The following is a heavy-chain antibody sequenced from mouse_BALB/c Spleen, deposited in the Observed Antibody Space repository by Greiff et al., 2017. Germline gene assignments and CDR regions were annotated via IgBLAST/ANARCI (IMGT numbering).Heavy chain of an antibody. CDR1: GFSLTSYD. J-gene: IGHJ4*01. CDR3: VSYYYGSSFAMDY. V-gene: IGHV2-9-2*01. CDR2: IWTGGGT. Sequence: ESGPGLVAPSQSLSITCTVSGFSLTSYDISWIRQPPGKGLEWLGVIWTGGGTNYNSAFMSRLSISKDNSKSQVFLKMNSLQTDDTAIYYCVSYYYGSSFAMDYWGQGTSVTVSS. D-gene: IGHD1-1*01.